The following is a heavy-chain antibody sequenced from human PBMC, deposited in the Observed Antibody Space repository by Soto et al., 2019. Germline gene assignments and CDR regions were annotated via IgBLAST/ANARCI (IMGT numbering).Heavy chain of an antibody. CDR2: ITGSGGTT. Sequence: GGSLRLSCAASGFTFNSYAMSWVRQAPGKGLEWVSSITGSGGTTYYADSVKGRFTISRDNSKNTLYLQMNTLRAEDTAIYYCAKEIEGVPVALDYWGQGTLVTVSS. V-gene: IGHV3-23*01. D-gene: IGHD2-2*01. J-gene: IGHJ4*02. CDR3: AKEIEGVPVALDY. CDR1: GFTFNSYA.